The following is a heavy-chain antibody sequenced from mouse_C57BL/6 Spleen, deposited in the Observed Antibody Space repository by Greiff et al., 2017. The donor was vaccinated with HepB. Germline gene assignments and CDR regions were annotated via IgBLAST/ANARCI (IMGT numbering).Heavy chain of an antibody. CDR2: INPYNGGT. CDR1: GYTFTDYY. Sequence: VQLQQSGPVLVKPGASVKMSCKASGYTFTDYYMNWVKQSHGKSLEWIGVINPYNGGTSYNQKFKGKATLTVDKSSSTAYMELNSLTSEDSAVYYCSRGGCYYWYFDVWGTGTTVTVSS. J-gene: IGHJ1*03. CDR3: SRGGCYYWYFDV. V-gene: IGHV1-19*01.